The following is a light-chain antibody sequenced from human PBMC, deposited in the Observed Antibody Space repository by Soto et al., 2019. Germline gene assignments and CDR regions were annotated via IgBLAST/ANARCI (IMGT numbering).Light chain of an antibody. CDR1: QSVSSS. J-gene: IGKJ1*01. V-gene: IGKV3-15*01. Sequence: IVVTQSPATLSVSPGERVTLSCRASQSVSSSLAWYQQRPGQAPRLLIYDTSTRAAGIAARFSGSGSGTEFTLTISSLQSEDSAVYYCQQYVHWPPGAFGQGTTVEIK. CDR3: QQYVHWPPGA. CDR2: DTS.